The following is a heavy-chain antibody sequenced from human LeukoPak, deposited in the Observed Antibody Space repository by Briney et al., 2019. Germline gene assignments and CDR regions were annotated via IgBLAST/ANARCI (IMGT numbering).Heavy chain of an antibody. CDR1: GSTLSTYG. CDR3: TKAKGQSWLFSHY. J-gene: IGHJ4*02. CDR2: ILYDENNK. V-gene: IGHV3-33*06. D-gene: IGHD3-9*01. Sequence: GGSLRLSCAASGSTLSTYGMHWVRQAPGKGLEWVAVILYDENNKYYADFVKGRFTISRDNSKNTLYLQMNDLRGEDTAVYYCTKAKGQSWLFSHYWGRGTLVTVSS.